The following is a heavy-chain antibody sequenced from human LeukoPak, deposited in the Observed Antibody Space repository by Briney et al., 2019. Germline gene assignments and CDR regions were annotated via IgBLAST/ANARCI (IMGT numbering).Heavy chain of an antibody. D-gene: IGHD7-27*01. CDR3: ARSLTGDLDWFDP. V-gene: IGHV3-21*01. J-gene: IGHJ5*02. CDR1: GFTFSSDS. CDR2: ISSNSRSI. Sequence: PGGSPRLSCAASGFTFSSDSMNWVRQAPGKGLEWVSSISSNSRSIYYADSVKGRFTVSRDNAENSLYLQMNSLRAEDTAVYYCARSLTGDLDWFDPWGRGTLVAVSS.